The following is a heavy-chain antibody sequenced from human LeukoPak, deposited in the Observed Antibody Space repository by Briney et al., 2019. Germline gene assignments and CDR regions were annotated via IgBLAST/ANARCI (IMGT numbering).Heavy chain of an antibody. Sequence: PGGSLRLSCAASGFTFSTYFMHWVRQAPGEGLVWVSRINSDGSSTRYADSVKGRFTISRDNAKNTLDLQMNSLRAEDTAVCYCAKDKTYYDFWSGYSGFDYWGQGTLVTVSS. CDR3: AKDKTYYDFWSGYSGFDY. CDR1: GFTFSTYF. D-gene: IGHD3-3*01. V-gene: IGHV3-74*01. J-gene: IGHJ4*02. CDR2: INSDGSST.